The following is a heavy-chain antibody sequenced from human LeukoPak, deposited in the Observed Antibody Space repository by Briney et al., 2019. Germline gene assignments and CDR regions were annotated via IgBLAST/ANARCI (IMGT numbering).Heavy chain of an antibody. V-gene: IGHV4-34*01. J-gene: IGHJ4*02. CDR1: GGSFSGYY. D-gene: IGHD6-25*01. CDR2: IYYSGST. Sequence: SETLSLTCAVYGGSFSGYYWSWIRQPPGKGLEWIGSIYYSGSTYYNPSLKSRVTISVDTSKNQFSLKLSSVTAADTAVYYCARRLRAATTDFDYWGQGTLVTVSS. CDR3: ARRLRAATTDFDY.